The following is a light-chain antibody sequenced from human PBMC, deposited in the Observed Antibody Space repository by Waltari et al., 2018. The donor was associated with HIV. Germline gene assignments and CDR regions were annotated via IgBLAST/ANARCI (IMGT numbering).Light chain of an antibody. CDR1: SSNICKNT. J-gene: IGLJ2*01. CDR2: YDD. CDR3: AAWDDSLNGVV. V-gene: IGLV1-36*01. Sequence: HSVLTQPPSVSEAPRPRVTISCSGSSSNICKNTVNWYQHLPGKHPKLLIYYDDLLASGVSDRFSGSKSGTSASLAISGLQSEDESDYYCAAWDDSLNGVVFGGGTKLTVL.